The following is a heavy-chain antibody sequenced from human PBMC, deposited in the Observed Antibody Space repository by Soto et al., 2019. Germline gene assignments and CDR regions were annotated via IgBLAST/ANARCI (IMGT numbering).Heavy chain of an antibody. J-gene: IGHJ5*02. V-gene: IGHV1-3*01. D-gene: IGHD1-1*01. CDR1: ENTFSTYL. Sequence: ASVKVSCKASENTFSTYLVHWVRQVHGQGLEWMGWRNGYNGQTEYSQKFQGRVTITRDTSAKTAYLELRSLTSEDTAVYYCAGPHDRAGLGTWGQGTLVTVSS. CDR3: AGPHDRAGLGT. CDR2: RNGYNGQT.